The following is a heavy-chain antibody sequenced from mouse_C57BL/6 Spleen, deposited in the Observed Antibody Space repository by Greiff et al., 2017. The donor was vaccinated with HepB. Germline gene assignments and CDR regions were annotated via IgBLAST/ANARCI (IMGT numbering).Heavy chain of an antibody. J-gene: IGHJ2*01. CDR2: ISDGGSYT. Sequence: EVNVVESGGGLVKPGGSLKLSCAASGFTFSSYAMSWVRQTPEKRLEWVATISDGGSYTYYPDNVKGRFTISRDNAKNNLYLQMSHLKSEDTAMYDCASLYDYDENYWDYWGRGTTLAVAS. CDR1: GFTFSSYA. V-gene: IGHV5-4*03. CDR3: ASLYDYDENYWDY. D-gene: IGHD2-4*01.